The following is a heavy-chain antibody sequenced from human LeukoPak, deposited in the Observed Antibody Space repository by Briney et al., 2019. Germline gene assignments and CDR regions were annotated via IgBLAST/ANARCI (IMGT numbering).Heavy chain of an antibody. D-gene: IGHD1-7*01. CDR1: SASVSSSPYF. V-gene: IGHV4-39*07. J-gene: IGHJ4*02. CDR2: ISYSGTT. Sequence: SETLSLTCTVSSASVSSSPYFWGWIRQSPGKGLEWIGSISYSGTTYYNPSLKSRVTISVDTSKNQFSLKLSSVTAADTAVYYCARATGTTKGDYWGQGTLVTVSS. CDR3: ARATGTTKGDY.